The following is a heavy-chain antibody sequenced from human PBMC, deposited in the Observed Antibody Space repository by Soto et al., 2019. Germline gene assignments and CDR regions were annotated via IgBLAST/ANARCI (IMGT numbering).Heavy chain of an antibody. D-gene: IGHD4-17*01. Sequence: GGSLRLSCAASGFTFSSYAMSWVRQAPGKGLEWVSAISGSGGSTYYADSVKGRFTISRDNSKNTLYLQMNSLRAEDTAVYYCAKDLWGVWTTVVTLTLDYWGQGTLVTVSS. J-gene: IGHJ4*02. CDR1: GFTFSSYA. CDR3: AKDLWGVWTTVVTLTLDY. CDR2: ISGSGGST. V-gene: IGHV3-23*01.